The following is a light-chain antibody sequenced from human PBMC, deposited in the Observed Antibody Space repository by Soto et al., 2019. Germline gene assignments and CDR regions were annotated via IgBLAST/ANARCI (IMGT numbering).Light chain of an antibody. V-gene: IGLV1-47*01. CDR1: SSNIGNDY. J-gene: IGLJ3*02. CDR3: AAWDDSLSVV. Sequence: QSVLTQPPSASGTPGQKVSISCSGSSSNIGNDYVYWYRQLPGTAPKLLIYRNNQRPSEVPDRFSASKSGTSASLAISGLRSEYEADYYCAAWDDSLSVVFGGGTKVTVL. CDR2: RNN.